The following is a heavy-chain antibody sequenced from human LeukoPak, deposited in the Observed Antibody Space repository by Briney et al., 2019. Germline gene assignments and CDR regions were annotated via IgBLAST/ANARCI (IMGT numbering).Heavy chain of an antibody. Sequence: GGSLRLSCAASGFTFSSYWMHWVRQAPGKGLVWVSRIKSDGSSTSYADSVKGRFTISRDNAKNTLYLQMNSLRAEDTAVYYCARSYGMDVWGQGTTVTDSS. CDR1: GFTFSSYW. CDR3: ARSYGMDV. CDR2: IKSDGSST. V-gene: IGHV3-74*01. J-gene: IGHJ6*02.